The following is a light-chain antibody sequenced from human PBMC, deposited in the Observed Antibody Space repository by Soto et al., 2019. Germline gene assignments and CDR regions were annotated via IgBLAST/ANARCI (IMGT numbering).Light chain of an antibody. CDR2: STS. J-gene: IGKJ5*01. Sequence: DIQLTQSPSFLSASVGDRVSITCRVSQGPTTYLAWYQQKPGKAPRLLIYSTSTLQSGVPSRFSGSGSGTEFTLTISSLQPDDFATYYCQHLNSSLSTFGQGTRLEIK. V-gene: IGKV1-9*01. CDR1: QGPTTY. CDR3: QHLNSSLST.